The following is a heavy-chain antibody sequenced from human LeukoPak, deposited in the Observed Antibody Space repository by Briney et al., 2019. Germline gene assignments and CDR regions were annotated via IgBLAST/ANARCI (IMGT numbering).Heavy chain of an antibody. V-gene: IGHV1-46*01. CDR3: ARGRGYCSGGSCYPDY. CDR2: INPSGGST. CDR1: GYTFTSYY. D-gene: IGHD2-15*01. J-gene: IGHJ4*02. Sequence: VASVKVSFKASGYTFTSYYMHWVRQAPGQGLEWMGIINPSGGSTSYAQKFQGRVTMTRDTSTSTVYMELSSLRSEDTAVYYCARGRGYCSGGSCYPDYWGQGTLVTVSS.